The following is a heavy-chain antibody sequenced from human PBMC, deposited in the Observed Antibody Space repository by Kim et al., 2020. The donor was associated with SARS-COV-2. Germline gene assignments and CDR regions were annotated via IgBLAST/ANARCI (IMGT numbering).Heavy chain of an antibody. CDR3: ETLEWARSPTFHY. CDR2: IKEDGSEK. V-gene: IGHV3-7*01. J-gene: IGHJ4*01. Sequence: GGSLRLSCAASGFSFRTSWMTWVRQAPGKGLEWGANIKEDGSEKYLLGSVKGRFTISRDNARNSLFLQMNSLRAEDKATHFCETLEWARSPTFHY. D-gene: IGHD3-3*01. CDR1: GFSFRTSW.